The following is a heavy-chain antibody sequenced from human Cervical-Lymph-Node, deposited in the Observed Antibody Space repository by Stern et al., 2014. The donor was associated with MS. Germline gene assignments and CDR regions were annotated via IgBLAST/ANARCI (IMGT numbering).Heavy chain of an antibody. CDR3: GNGDYGKYDAFDI. CDR2: ISSSSSYI. Sequence: EVQLVESGGGLVKPGGSLRLSCAASGFTFSSYSMTWVRQAPGKGLEWVSSISSSSSYIYYADSVKGRFTISSDNAKNSLYMHMNSLRAEDTAVYYCGNGDYGKYDAFDIWGQGTMVTVSS. D-gene: IGHD4-17*01. V-gene: IGHV3-21*01. J-gene: IGHJ3*02. CDR1: GFTFSSYS.